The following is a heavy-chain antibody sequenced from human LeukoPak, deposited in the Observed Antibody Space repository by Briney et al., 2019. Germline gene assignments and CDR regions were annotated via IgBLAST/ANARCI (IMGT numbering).Heavy chain of an antibody. CDR3: AKGGAGQWLVPFDY. J-gene: IGHJ4*02. D-gene: IGHD6-19*01. CDR2: ISYDGSNK. V-gene: IGHV3-30*18. CDR1: GFTFSSYG. Sequence: GGSLRLSCAASGFTFSSYGMHWVRQAPGKGLEWVAVISYDGSNKYYADSVKGRFTISRDNPKNTLFLQMNSLRAEDTAVYYCAKGGAGQWLVPFDYWGQGTLVTVSS.